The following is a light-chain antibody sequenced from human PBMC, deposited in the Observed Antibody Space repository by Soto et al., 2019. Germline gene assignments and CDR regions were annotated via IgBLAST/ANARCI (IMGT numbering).Light chain of an antibody. V-gene: IGKV1-39*01. J-gene: IGKJ3*01. CDR3: QQSYTAPYT. CDR2: GAS. CDR1: QSIKNY. Sequence: DIQMTQSPSSLSAAIGDRVTITCRASQSIKNYLNWYQHKPGRAPKLLISGASSLQRGVPSRFSGSGSGTTFTLTITSLQPDDFAIYFCQQSYTAPYTFGPGTKVEIK.